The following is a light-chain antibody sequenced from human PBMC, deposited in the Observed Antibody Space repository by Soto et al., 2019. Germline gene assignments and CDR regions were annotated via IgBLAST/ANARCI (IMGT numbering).Light chain of an antibody. Sequence: SYELTQPPSLSVAPGKTARITCGGNNIGSKSVHWYQQKPGQAPVLVIYYDSDRPSGIPERFSGSNSGNTATLTISRVEAGDEADYYCQVWDSSSDNVVFGGGTKLTVL. V-gene: IGLV3-21*04. CDR1: NIGSKS. CDR3: QVWDSSSDNVV. CDR2: YDS. J-gene: IGLJ2*01.